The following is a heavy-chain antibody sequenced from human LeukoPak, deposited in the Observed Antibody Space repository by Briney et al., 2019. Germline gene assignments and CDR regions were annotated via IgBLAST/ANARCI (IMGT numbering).Heavy chain of an antibody. CDR1: GDSMSSSSYY. CDR2: IYYSGST. V-gene: IGHV4-39*07. D-gene: IGHD2-2*03. CDR3: ARLLRVGYCSTTTCNWFDP. J-gene: IGHJ5*02. Sequence: SEPPSLTCSVSGDSMSSSSYYWVSIRQSPGQWLEWSGSIYYSGSTYYSPSLKSRVTISVDTSKNQFSLKLSSVTAADTAVYYCARLLRVGYCSTTTCNWFDPWGQGTLVTVSS.